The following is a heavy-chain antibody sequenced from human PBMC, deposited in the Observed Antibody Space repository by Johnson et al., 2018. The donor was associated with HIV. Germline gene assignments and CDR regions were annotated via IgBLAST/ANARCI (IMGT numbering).Heavy chain of an antibody. V-gene: IGHV3-30*18. Sequence: QVQLVESGGGLIQLGGSLRLSCAASGFSVSSKYMSWVRQAPGQGLQWVALISYDGSIKYFADSVKGRFTISRDNSKNTLYLQMNSLRAEDTAVYYCAKFPSVSTCYAVDIWGQGTMVTVPS. CDR2: ISYDGSIK. D-gene: IGHD6-13*01. J-gene: IGHJ3*02. CDR1: GFSVSSKY. CDR3: AKFPSVSTCYAVDI.